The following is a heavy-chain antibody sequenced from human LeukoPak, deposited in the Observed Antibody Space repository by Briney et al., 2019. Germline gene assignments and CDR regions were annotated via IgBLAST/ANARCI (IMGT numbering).Heavy chain of an antibody. CDR3: ARVNCSSTSCYRHYYYYGMDV. Sequence: PSQTLSLTCTVSGDSISSGDYYWSWIRQPPGKGLEWIGYIYYSGSTNYNPSLKSRVTISVDTSKNQFSLKLSSVTAADTAVYYCARVNCSSTSCYRHYYYYGMDVWGQGTTVTVSS. CDR2: IYYSGST. V-gene: IGHV4-30-4*01. CDR1: GDSISSGDYY. J-gene: IGHJ6*02. D-gene: IGHD2-2*01.